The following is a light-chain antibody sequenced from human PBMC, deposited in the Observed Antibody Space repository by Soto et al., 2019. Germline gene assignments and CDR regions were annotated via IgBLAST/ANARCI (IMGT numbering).Light chain of an antibody. CDR1: QSINSW. CDR3: HLYKYYWT. CDR2: KAS. V-gene: IGKV1-5*03. Sequence: DIQMTQSPSTLSASVGDRVTITCRASQSINSWLAWYQQKPGKVPKLLIYKASSLESGVPSRFSGSGSGTEFTLTISSLQPDDFATYYCHLYKYYWTFGQGPKGEI. J-gene: IGKJ1*01.